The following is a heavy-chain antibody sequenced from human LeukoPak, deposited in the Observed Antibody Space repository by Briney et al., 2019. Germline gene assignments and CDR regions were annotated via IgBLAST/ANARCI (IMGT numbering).Heavy chain of an antibody. V-gene: IGHV3-33*01. J-gene: IGHJ3*02. Sequence: GGSLRLSCAASGFTFSSYGMHWVGQAPGNGLEGVAVLWYDGSNKYYADSVKGRFTISRDNSKNTLYLQMNSLRAEDTAVYYCARELYYDSSGYYPHDAFDIWGQGTMVTVSS. CDR1: GFTFSSYG. D-gene: IGHD3-22*01. CDR2: LWYDGSNK. CDR3: ARELYYDSSGYYPHDAFDI.